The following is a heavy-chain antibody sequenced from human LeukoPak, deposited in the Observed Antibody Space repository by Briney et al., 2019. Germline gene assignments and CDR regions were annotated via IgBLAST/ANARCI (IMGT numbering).Heavy chain of an antibody. V-gene: IGHV1-8*03. CDR2: MNPKSGST. D-gene: IGHD3-10*01. CDR3: TRGRQMSINWYFDL. Sequence: ASVKVSCKTSGYTFTAHDIFWVRQAAGQGLEWMGWMNPKSGSTAYAQKVQGRVTFTRNTSITTAYLDLTNLRYEDTAMYYCTRGRQMSINWYFDLWGRGTQVTVAS. CDR1: GYTFTAHD. J-gene: IGHJ2*01.